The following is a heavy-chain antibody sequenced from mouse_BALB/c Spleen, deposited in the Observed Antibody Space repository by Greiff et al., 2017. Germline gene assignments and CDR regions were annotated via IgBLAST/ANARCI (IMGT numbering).Heavy chain of an antibody. CDR1: GFTFSSYG. Sequence: EVQLVESGGDLVKPGGSLKLSCAASGFTFSSYGMSWVRQTPDKRLEWVATISSGGSYTYYPDSVKGRFTISRDNAKNTLYLQMSSLKSEDTAMYYCARHDMIKRAMDYWGQGTSVTVSS. D-gene: IGHD2-4*01. CDR2: ISSGGSYT. CDR3: ARHDMIKRAMDY. J-gene: IGHJ4*01. V-gene: IGHV5-6*01.